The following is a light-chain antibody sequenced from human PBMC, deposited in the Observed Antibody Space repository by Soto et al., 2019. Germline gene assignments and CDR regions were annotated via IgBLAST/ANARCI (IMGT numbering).Light chain of an antibody. CDR3: QVWDSSSDHPGV. CDR1: KIGSKS. V-gene: IGLV3-21*04. J-gene: IGLJ2*01. CDR2: YDS. Sequence: SYELTQPPSVSVAPGKTVRITCGGNKIGSKSVHWYQQKPGQAPVPVIYYDSDRPSGIPERFSGSNSGNTATLTTSRVEAGDEADYYCQVWDSSSDHPGVFGGGTKLTVL.